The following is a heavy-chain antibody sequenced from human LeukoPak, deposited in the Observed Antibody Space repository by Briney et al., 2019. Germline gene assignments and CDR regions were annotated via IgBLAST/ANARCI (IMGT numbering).Heavy chain of an antibody. J-gene: IGHJ3*02. CDR3: ARGALDI. V-gene: IGHV3-53*01. CDR2: IYSGGST. CDR1: GFPVSSNY. Sequence: PGGSLRLPCEASGFPVSSNYMSWSPRAPGKGLEWVSVIYSGGSTYYADSVKGRFTISRDNSKNTLYLQMNSLRAEDTAVYYCARGALDIWGQGTMVTVSS.